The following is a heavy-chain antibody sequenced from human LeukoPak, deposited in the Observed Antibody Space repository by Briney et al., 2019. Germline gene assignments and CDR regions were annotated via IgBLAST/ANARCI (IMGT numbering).Heavy chain of an antibody. CDR2: FYATGGT. Sequence: NPSETLSLTCTVSGGSISSYYWSWIRQPAGRGLEWIGRFYATGGTKYNPSLQSRVTMSVDTSKNQFSLKLSSVTAADTAVYYCARGTTVERPFFNYWGQGTLVTVSS. CDR3: ARGTTVERPFFNY. CDR1: GGSISSYY. J-gene: IGHJ4*02. D-gene: IGHD1-1*01. V-gene: IGHV4-4*07.